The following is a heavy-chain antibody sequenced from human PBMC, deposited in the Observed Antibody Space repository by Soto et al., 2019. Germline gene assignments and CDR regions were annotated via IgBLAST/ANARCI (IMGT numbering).Heavy chain of an antibody. V-gene: IGHV1-2*02. CDR2: INPQTGGT. Sequence: GASVKVSCKASGYTFTGYYIHWVREAPGQGLEWMGWINPQTGGTSYAQKFQGRVTLSTDTSINTAYLELSRLTFDDAAVYFCARERYQVISDGMDVWGQGTTVTVSS. CDR3: ARERYQVISDGMDV. J-gene: IGHJ6*02. D-gene: IGHD2-2*01. CDR1: GYTFTGYY.